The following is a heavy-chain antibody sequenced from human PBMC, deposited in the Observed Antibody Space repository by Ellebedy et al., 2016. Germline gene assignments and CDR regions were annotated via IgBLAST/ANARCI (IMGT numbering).Heavy chain of an antibody. CDR3: RQGHYADL. Sequence: GGSLRLSXTASGFNFNTFFMSWVRQAPGKGLEWVSTISPDSDTTRLADSVKGRFTISRDRSKNSVYLRMYNLRVEDTAVYYCRQGHYADLWGQGTLVTVSS. CDR1: GFNFNTFF. CDR2: ISPDSDTT. D-gene: IGHD4-17*01. J-gene: IGHJ4*02. V-gene: IGHV3-23*01.